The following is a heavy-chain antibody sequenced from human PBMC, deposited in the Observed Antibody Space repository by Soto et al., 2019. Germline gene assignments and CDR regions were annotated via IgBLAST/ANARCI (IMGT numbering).Heavy chain of an antibody. V-gene: IGHV2-5*02. CDR2: IYWDHDK. J-gene: IGHJ4*02. CDR3: AHRHPSSSPLAQFDH. D-gene: IGHD6-6*01. CDR1: GFSLSTSGVG. Sequence: QITLKESGPTLVKPTQTLTLTCTFSGFSLSTSGVGVGWIRQPPGKALEWLELIYWDHDKRYSPSLKSRLTITNDTSKNQVVLTMTHMDPVNTATYYCAHRHPSSSPLAQFDHWGQGTLVTVSS.